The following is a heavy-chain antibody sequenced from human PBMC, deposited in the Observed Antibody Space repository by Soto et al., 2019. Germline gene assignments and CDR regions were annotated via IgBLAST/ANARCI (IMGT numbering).Heavy chain of an antibody. CDR2: TYYRSKWYN. V-gene: IGHV6-1*01. CDR3: ARDFGRYYDSGGYYTAAFDY. J-gene: IGHJ4*02. CDR1: GDSVSSNSAA. Sequence: SQTLSLTCAISGDSVSSNSAAWKWIRQSPSRGLEWLGRTYYRSKWYNDYALSVRSRITINPDTSKNQFSLQLNSVTPEDTAVYYCARDFGRYYDSGGYYTAAFDYWGQGTLVTVSS. D-gene: IGHD3-22*01.